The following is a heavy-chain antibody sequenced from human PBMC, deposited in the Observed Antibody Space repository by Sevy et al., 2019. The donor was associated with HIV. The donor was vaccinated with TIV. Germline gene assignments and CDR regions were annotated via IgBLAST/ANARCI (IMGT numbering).Heavy chain of an antibody. D-gene: IGHD6-13*01. CDR3: AKDSRVYSSSHFDY. CDR2: ISSGSTYI. Sequence: GGSLRLSCAASGFTFSDYYMTWIRQAPGKGLEWVTYISSGSTYINYEDSVKGRFTISRENAKNSLYLQMNSLRAEDTAVYYCAKDSRVYSSSHFDYWGQGTLVTVSS. J-gene: IGHJ4*02. CDR1: GFTFSDYY. V-gene: IGHV3-11*06.